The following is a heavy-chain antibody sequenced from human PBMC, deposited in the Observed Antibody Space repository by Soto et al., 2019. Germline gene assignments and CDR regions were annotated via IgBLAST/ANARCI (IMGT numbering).Heavy chain of an antibody. CDR2: IIPGFGTP. Sequence: QVQLVQSGAEVKETGSSVKVSCKSSGYIFKNYAVTWLRQATGQGLEWMGGIIPGFGTPDYSQKFRGRVTITADESTSTVYMELRSLTSEDTAVYYCARHLYDYVWGSYRHWGQGTLVTVSS. J-gene: IGHJ4*02. CDR3: ARHLYDYVWGSYRH. V-gene: IGHV1-69*01. CDR1: GYIFKNYA. D-gene: IGHD3-16*02.